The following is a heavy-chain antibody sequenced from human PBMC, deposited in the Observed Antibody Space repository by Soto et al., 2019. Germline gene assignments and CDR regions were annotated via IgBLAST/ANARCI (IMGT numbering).Heavy chain of an antibody. CDR3: TTYGPVRYYYGMDV. D-gene: IGHD4-17*01. CDR2: IKSKTDGGTT. CDR1: GFTFSNAW. J-gene: IGHJ6*02. V-gene: IGHV3-15*01. Sequence: GGSLRLSCAASGFTFSNAWMSWVRQAPGEGLEWVGRIKSKTDGGTTDYAAPVKGRFTISRDDSKNTLYLQMNSLKTEDTAVYYCTTYGPVRYYYGMDVWGQGTTVTVSS.